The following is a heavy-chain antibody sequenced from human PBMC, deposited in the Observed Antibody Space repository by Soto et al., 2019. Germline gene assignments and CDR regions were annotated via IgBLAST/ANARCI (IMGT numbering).Heavy chain of an antibody. D-gene: IGHD5-18*01. J-gene: IGHJ4*02. CDR3: ARERGYSDGFDY. CDR1: GGTFSSYT. Sequence: ASVKVSCKASGGTFSSYTISWVRQAPGQGLEWMGRIIPILGIANYAQKFQGRVTITADKSTSTAYMELSSLRSEDTDVYYCARERGYSDGFDYWGQGTLVTVSS. CDR2: IIPILGIA. V-gene: IGHV1-69*02.